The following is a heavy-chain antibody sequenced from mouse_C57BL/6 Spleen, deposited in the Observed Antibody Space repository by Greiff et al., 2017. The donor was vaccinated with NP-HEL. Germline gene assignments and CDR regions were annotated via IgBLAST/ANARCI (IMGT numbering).Heavy chain of an antibody. D-gene: IGHD3-3*01. V-gene: IGHV1-64*01. J-gene: IGHJ2*01. CDR2: IHPNSGST. CDR1: GYTFTSYW. CDR3: ARGGLSYYFDY. Sequence: QVQLQQSGAELVKPGASVKLSCKASGYTFTSYWMHWVKQRPGQGLEWIGMIHPNSGSTNYNEKFKSKATLTVDKSSSTAYMQLSSLTSEDSAVYYCARGGLSYYFDYWGQGTTLTVSS.